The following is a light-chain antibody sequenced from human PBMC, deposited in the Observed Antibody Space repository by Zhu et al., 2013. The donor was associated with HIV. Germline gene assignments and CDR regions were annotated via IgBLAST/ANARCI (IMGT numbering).Light chain of an antibody. CDR3: GTWDSSLSAGV. Sequence: QSVLTQPPSVSGAPGQRVTISCTGTSSNIGASYDVHWYQQFPGTAPKLLIYDNNKRPSGIPDRFSGSKSGTSATLGITGLQTGDEADYYCGTWDSSLSAGVFGGGTKLTVL. J-gene: IGLJ3*02. V-gene: IGLV1-51*01. CDR1: SSNIGASYD. CDR2: DNN.